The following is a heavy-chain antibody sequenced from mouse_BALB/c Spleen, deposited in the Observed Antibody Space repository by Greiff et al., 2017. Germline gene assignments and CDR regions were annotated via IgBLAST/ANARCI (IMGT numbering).Heavy chain of an antibody. CDR1: GYTFTSYW. Sequence: QVQLQQSGTVLARPGASVKMSCKASGYTFTSYWMHWVKQRPGQGLEWIGYINPSTGYTEYNQKFKDKATLTADKSSSTAYMQLSSLTSEDSAVYYCARGGYYAMDYWGQGTSVTVSS. J-gene: IGHJ4*01. V-gene: IGHV1-4*01. CDR3: ARGGYYAMDY. CDR2: INPSTGYT.